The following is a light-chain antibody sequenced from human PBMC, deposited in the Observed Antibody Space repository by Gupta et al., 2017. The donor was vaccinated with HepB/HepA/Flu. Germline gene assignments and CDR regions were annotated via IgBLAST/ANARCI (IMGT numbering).Light chain of an antibody. CDR3: METLQTPFT. Sequence: DIVFTQSPLFLLVAPGEPASISCRSSQSLLHRNGYNYLEWYLQKPGQSPQLLIYLGSNRASGVPDRFSGSGSGTDFTLKISRVEAEDVGAYYCMETLQTPFTFGPGTKVDIK. CDR1: QSLLHRNGYNY. CDR2: LGS. J-gene: IGKJ3*01. V-gene: IGKV2-28*01.